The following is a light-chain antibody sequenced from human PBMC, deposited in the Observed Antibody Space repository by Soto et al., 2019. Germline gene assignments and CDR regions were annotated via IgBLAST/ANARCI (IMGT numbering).Light chain of an antibody. CDR2: GAS. CDR1: QSVSSSY. V-gene: IGKV3-20*01. J-gene: IGKJ1*01. CDR3: QQYVSSPWA. Sequence: ILLTQSPGTLSLSPGERATLSCRASQSVSSSYLAWYQQKPGQAPRLLIYGASSRATGIPDRFSGSGSGTDFTLTISRLEPEDFAVYYCQQYVSSPWAFGQGTKVDIK.